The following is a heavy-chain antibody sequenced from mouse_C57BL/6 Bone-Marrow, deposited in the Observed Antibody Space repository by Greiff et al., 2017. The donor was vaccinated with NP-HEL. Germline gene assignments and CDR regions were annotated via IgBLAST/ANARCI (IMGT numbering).Heavy chain of an antibody. J-gene: IGHJ1*03. V-gene: IGHV6-3*01. CDR3: TDPGMGYYSNYVGWYFDV. CDR1: GFTFSNYW. D-gene: IGHD2-5*01. Sequence: EVQLQQSGGGLVQPGGSMKLSCVASGFTFSNYWMNWVRQSPEKGLEWVAQIRLKSDNYATLYAESVKGRFTISRDDSKSSVYLQMNNLRAEDTGIYYCTDPGMGYYSNYVGWYFDVWGTGTTVTVSS. CDR2: IRLKSDNYAT.